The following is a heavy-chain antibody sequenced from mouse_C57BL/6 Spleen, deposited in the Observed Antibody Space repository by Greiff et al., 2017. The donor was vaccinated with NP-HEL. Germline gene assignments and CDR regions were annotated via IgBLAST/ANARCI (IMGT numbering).Heavy chain of an antibody. V-gene: IGHV5-4*01. J-gene: IGHJ1*03. D-gene: IGHD3-2*02. CDR3: ARDQGRGYFDV. CDR1: GFTFSSYA. CDR2: ISDGGSYT. Sequence: EVQGVESGGGLVKPGGSLKLSCAASGFTFSSYAMSWVRQTPEKRLEWVATISDGGSYTYYPDNVKGRFTISRDNAKNNLYLQMSHLKSEDTAMYYCARDQGRGYFDVWGTGTTVTVSS.